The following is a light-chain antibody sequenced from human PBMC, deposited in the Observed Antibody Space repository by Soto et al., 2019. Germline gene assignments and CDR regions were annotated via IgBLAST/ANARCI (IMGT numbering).Light chain of an antibody. J-gene: IGLJ2*01. V-gene: IGLV8-61*01. CDR2: STN. CDR1: SASVLTSYY. CDR3: ALYVGSGTVV. Sequence: QTVVSQEPSFSVSPGETVTLTCGLTSASVLTSYYPSWYQQTPGQAPRTLIYSTNIRSSGVLDRFSGSILGNKAALTITGAQADDESDYYCALYVGSGTVVFGGGTQLTVL.